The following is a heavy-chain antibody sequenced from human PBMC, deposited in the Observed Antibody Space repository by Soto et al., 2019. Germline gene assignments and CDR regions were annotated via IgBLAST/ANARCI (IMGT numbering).Heavy chain of an antibody. Sequence: QVQLVQSGAEVKKPGASVKVSCKASGYTFTSYDINWVRQATGQGLEYLGWMNPSSGNTGYVQKFQGRVTMTRDTSISTAYMELSSLRSEDTAVYFCARGVKYGAYSRWFDPWGQGTLVTVSS. CDR2: MNPSSGNT. V-gene: IGHV1-8*01. J-gene: IGHJ5*02. D-gene: IGHD4-17*01. CDR1: GYTFTSYD. CDR3: ARGVKYGAYSRWFDP.